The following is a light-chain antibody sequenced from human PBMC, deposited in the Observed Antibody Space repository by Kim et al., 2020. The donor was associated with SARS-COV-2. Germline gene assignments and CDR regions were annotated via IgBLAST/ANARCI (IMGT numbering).Light chain of an antibody. Sequence: SYELTQPPSVSVSPVQTASITCSGDKLGDKYACWYQQKPGQSPVLVIYQDNKRPPGIPERFSGSNSGNTATLTISGTQAMDEADYYCQAWDSSTGRVFGGGTKLTVL. CDR2: QDN. CDR1: KLGDKY. V-gene: IGLV3-1*01. J-gene: IGLJ2*01. CDR3: QAWDSSTGRV.